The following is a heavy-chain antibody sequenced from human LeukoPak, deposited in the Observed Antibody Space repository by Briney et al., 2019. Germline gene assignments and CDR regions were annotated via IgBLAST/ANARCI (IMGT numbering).Heavy chain of an antibody. J-gene: IGHJ4*02. CDR1: GLTFSSYA. D-gene: IGHD4-17*01. V-gene: IGHV3-30-3*01. Sequence: GRSLRLSCAASGLTFSSYAMHWVRQAPGKGLEWVAVISYDGSNKYYADSVKGRCTISGGNSKNTLYLQMNSLRAEDTAVYYCARAPEYGDSLDYWGQGTLVTVSS. CDR3: ARAPEYGDSLDY. CDR2: ISYDGSNK.